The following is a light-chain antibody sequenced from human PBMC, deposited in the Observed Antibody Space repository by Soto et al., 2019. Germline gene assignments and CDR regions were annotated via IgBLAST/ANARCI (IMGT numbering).Light chain of an antibody. CDR2: GAS. Sequence: DIAMTQSPASLAVSLCERATINCKSSQSVLYSSNNKNYLAWYQQKPGQAPRLLIYGASSRATGIPDRFSGIGCGTDFFLPISRLETEEFAVYYGQQYGSSPPITFGQGTRLEIK. J-gene: IGKJ5*01. CDR1: QSVLYSSNNKNY. V-gene: IGKV4-1*01. CDR3: QQYGSSPPIT.